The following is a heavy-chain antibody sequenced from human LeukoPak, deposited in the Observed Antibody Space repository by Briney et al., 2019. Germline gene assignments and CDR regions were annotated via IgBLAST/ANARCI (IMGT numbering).Heavy chain of an antibody. CDR3: ARAGLWSNYDFWIIYAAS. CDR1: AFTFSSYA. CDR2: ISYDGDNK. J-gene: IGHJ5*02. D-gene: IGHD3-3*01. Sequence: PGRSLLLSCAAAAFTFSSYAMRWGRQAPGKGLEGVAVISYDGDNKYYADSVKGRFTISRDKSKNTLYLQMNSLRAADTAIYYCARAGLWSNYDFWIIYAASWGQGTLVTVSS. V-gene: IGHV3-30-3*01.